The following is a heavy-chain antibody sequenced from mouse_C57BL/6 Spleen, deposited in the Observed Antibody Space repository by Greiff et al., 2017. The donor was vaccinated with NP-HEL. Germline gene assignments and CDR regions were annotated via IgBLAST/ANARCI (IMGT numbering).Heavy chain of an antibody. CDR1: GYTFTDYA. CDR3: ASPGAYGSIDRGFAY. CDR2: ISTYYGDA. V-gene: IGHV1-67*01. J-gene: IGHJ3*01. D-gene: IGHD1-1*01. Sequence: QVQLQQSGPELVRPGVSVKISCKGSGYTFTDYAMHWVKQSHAKSLEWIGVISTYYGDASYNQKFKDKATMTVDKSSSTAYMELARLTSEDSAVYYCASPGAYGSIDRGFAYWGQGTLVTVSA.